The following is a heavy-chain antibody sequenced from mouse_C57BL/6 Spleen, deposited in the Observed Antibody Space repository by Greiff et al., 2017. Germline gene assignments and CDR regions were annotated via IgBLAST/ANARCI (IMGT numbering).Heavy chain of an antibody. D-gene: IGHD1-1*01. CDR3: ARLGYGSSLFDY. J-gene: IGHJ2*01. V-gene: IGHV1-26*01. Sequence: VQLQQSGPELVKPGASVKLSCKASGYTFTDYYMNWVKQSHGKSLEWIGDINPNNGGTSYNQKFKGKATLTVDKSSSTAYMELRSLTSEDSAVYYCARLGYGSSLFDYWGQGTTLTVSS. CDR2: INPNNGGT. CDR1: GYTFTDYY.